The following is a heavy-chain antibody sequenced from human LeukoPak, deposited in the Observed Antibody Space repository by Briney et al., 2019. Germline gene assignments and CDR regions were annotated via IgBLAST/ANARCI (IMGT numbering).Heavy chain of an antibody. Sequence: ASVKVSCKASGYTFTSYAMHWVRQAPGQRLEWMGWINAGNGNTKYSQKFQGRVTITRDTSASTAYMELSSLRSEDTAVYYCASGSSSWYGSIYGMDVWGQGTTVTVSS. CDR2: INAGNGNT. CDR3: ASGSSSWYGSIYGMDV. D-gene: IGHD6-13*01. V-gene: IGHV1-3*01. CDR1: GYTFTSYA. J-gene: IGHJ6*02.